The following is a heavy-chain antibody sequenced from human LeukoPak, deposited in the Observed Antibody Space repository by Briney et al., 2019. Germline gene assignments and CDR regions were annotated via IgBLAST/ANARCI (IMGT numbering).Heavy chain of an antibody. CDR2: ISSSGSTI. CDR3: ARVGGYSSSWYRGSWFDP. V-gene: IGHV3-48*04. J-gene: IGHJ5*02. CDR1: GFTFSSYG. Sequence: GGSLRLSCAASGFTFSSYGMSWIRQAPGKGLEWVSYISSSGSTIYYADSVKGRFTISRDNAKNSLYLQMNSLRAEDTAVYYCARVGGYSSSWYRGSWFDPWGQGTLVTVSS. D-gene: IGHD6-13*01.